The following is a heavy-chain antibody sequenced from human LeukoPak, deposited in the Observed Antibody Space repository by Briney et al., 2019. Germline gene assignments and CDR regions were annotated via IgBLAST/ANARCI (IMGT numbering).Heavy chain of an antibody. CDR2: IYYGGSA. CDR1: GGSISSSDYY. D-gene: IGHD2-15*01. V-gene: IGHV4-39*01. Sequence: SETLSLTCTVSGGSISSSDYYWGWIRQPPGKGLEWIGSIYYGGSAYYNPSLKSRVTISVDTSMNQFSLKLSFVTTADTAGYYCARALGYCSGGSCTRGYNWFDPWGQGTLVTVPS. CDR3: ARALGYCSGGSCTRGYNWFDP. J-gene: IGHJ5*02.